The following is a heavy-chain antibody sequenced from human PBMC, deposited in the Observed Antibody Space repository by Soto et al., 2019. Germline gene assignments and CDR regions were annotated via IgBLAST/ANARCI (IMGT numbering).Heavy chain of an antibody. J-gene: IGHJ4*02. V-gene: IGHV1-69*12. D-gene: IGHD4-17*01. CDR1: GGTFSSYA. CDR3: ARASPNTVTTYWDY. Sequence: QVQLVQSGAEVKKPGSSVKVSCKASGGTFSSYAISWVRQAPGQGLEWMGGIIPIFGTANYAQKFQGRVTITADESTSTAYMELSILRSEDTAVYYCARASPNTVTTYWDYWGQGTLVTVSS. CDR2: IIPIFGTA.